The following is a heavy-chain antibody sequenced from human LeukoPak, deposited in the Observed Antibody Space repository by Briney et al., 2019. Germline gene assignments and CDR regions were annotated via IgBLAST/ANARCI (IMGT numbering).Heavy chain of an antibody. J-gene: IGHJ6*02. Sequence: GSLRLSCAASGFTFSSYDMHWVRQATGKGLEWVSAIGTAGDTYYPGSVKGRFTISRENAKNSLYLQMNSLRAGDTAVYYCARNAPAESIAAAGDYYYGMDVWGQGTTVTVSS. CDR1: GFTFSSYD. CDR2: IGTAGDT. D-gene: IGHD6-13*01. CDR3: ARNAPAESIAAAGDYYYGMDV. V-gene: IGHV3-13*01.